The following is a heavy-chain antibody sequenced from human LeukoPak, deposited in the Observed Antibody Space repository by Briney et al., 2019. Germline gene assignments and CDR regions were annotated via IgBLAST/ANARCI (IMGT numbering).Heavy chain of an antibody. CDR2: INEDGSEK. D-gene: IGHD3-16*01. J-gene: IGHJ4*02. CDR1: GFSFSSYW. CDR3: AVKWGSYFDY. Sequence: PGGSLRLPCAASGFSFSSYWFNWVRQAPGQGLEWMANINEDGSEKYYVDTVKGRFTISRDTAKNSLYLQMNSLTAEDTAVYYCAVKWGSYFDYWGQGTLVSVS. V-gene: IGHV3-7*05.